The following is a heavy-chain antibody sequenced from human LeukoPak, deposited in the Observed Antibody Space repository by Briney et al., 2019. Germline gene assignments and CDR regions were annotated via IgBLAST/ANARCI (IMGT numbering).Heavy chain of an antibody. D-gene: IGHD3-10*01. CDR1: GGSISSCY. Sequence: SETLSLTCTVSGGSISSCYWSWIRQPPGKGLEWIGYIYYSGSTNYNPSLKSRVTISVDTSKNQFSLKLSSVTAADTAVYYCARVSGSGSYSRKHYYYYGMDVWGKGTTVTVSS. CDR3: ARVSGSGSYSRKHYYYYGMDV. J-gene: IGHJ6*04. V-gene: IGHV4-59*01. CDR2: IYYSGST.